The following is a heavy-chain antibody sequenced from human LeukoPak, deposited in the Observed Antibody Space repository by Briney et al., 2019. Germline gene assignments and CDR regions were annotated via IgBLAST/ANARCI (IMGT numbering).Heavy chain of an antibody. V-gene: IGHV3-23*01. D-gene: IGHD2-2*01. CDR3: ARAPTISTYGNYFDY. Sequence: PGVSLRLSCAASGFTFSSYAMSWVRQAPGKGLEWVSVIGGSGGSTYYADSVKGRFTISRDNSKNTLHLQMYSLRAEDTAIYYCARAPTISTYGNYFDYWGQGTLVTVSS. J-gene: IGHJ4*02. CDR1: GFTFSSYA. CDR2: IGGSGGST.